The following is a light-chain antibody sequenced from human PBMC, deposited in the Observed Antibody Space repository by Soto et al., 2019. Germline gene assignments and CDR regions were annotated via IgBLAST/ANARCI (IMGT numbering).Light chain of an antibody. Sequence: QSVLTQPPSASGTPGQTVTIPCSGSSANIGRNVVNWYQHLPGTAPKLLIYSNDQRPSGVPDRFSGSRSGSSASLAISGLQSEDEADYYCCSWYDSLNGFVVFGGGTKLTVL. V-gene: IGLV1-44*01. CDR2: SND. CDR1: SANIGRNV. CDR3: CSWYDSLNGFVV. J-gene: IGLJ2*01.